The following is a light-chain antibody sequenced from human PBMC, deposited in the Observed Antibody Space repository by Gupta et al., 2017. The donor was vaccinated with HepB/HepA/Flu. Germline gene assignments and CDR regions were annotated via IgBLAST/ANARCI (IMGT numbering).Light chain of an antibody. CDR3: QQYNNWPPLT. J-gene: IGKJ4*01. V-gene: IGKV3-15*01. CDR2: GES. CDR1: QSVSSN. Sequence: IAMTQSPATLSVSPGESATLSCGASQSVSSNLAWYQQKPGQAPTLLIYGESTRATGIPARFSGSGSGTELTLTISSLQSEDFAVYYCQQYNNWPPLTFGEGTKVEIK.